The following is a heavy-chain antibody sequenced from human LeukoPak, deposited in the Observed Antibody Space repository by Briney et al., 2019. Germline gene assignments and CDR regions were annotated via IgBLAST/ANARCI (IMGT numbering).Heavy chain of an antibody. D-gene: IGHD3-22*01. Sequence: GGSLRLSCAASGFTFSSDAMSWVRQAPGKGLEWVSAISGSGGSTYYADSVKGRFTISRDNSKNTLNLQMNSLRAEDTAVYYCAKDLRNHNYYYDSSAYYDYWGQGTLVTVSS. CDR2: ISGSGGST. V-gene: IGHV3-23*01. CDR1: GFTFSSDA. CDR3: AKDLRNHNYYYDSSAYYDY. J-gene: IGHJ4*02.